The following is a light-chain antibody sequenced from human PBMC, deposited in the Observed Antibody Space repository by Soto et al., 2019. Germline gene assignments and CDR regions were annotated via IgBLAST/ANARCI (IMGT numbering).Light chain of an antibody. J-gene: IGLJ1*01. CDR2: DVS. Sequence: QSVLTQPASVSGSPGQSITISCTGTSSDVGGYNYVSWYQQHPGKAPKLMIYDVSNRPSGVSNRFSGSKSGNTASLTISGLQAEDEADSYGSSYTSSSTLYVFGTGTKLTVL. CDR1: SSDVGGYNY. CDR3: SSYTSSSTLYV. V-gene: IGLV2-14*01.